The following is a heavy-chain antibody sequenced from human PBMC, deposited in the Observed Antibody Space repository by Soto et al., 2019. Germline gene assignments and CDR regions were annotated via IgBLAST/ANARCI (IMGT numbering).Heavy chain of an antibody. D-gene: IGHD2-15*01. CDR3: AKDQHLASLGYCSGGSCYSGSGLFDY. J-gene: IGHJ4*02. CDR1: GFTFDDYA. CDR2: ISWNSGSI. V-gene: IGHV3-9*01. Sequence: GGSLRLSCAASGFTFDDYAMHWVRQAPGKGLEWVSGISWNSGSIGYADSVKGRFTISRDNAKNSLYLQMNSLRAEDTALYYCAKDQHLASLGYCSGGSCYSGSGLFDYWGQGTLVTVSS.